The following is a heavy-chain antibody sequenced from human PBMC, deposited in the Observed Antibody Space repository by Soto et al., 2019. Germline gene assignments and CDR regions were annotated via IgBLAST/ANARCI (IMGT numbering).Heavy chain of an antibody. V-gene: IGHV4-34*01. CDR1: GGSFSRYY. CDR2: INHSGDT. CDR3: ARGGIAAAGTRGLFDS. Sequence: PSETLSLTCTVYGGSFSRYYWSWIRQSPGKGLEWIGEINHSGDTNQNPSLKSRLTISVDTSKNQFSLKLSSVTAADTAVYYCARGGIAAAGTRGLFDSWGQGTLVTVSS. D-gene: IGHD6-13*01. J-gene: IGHJ4*02.